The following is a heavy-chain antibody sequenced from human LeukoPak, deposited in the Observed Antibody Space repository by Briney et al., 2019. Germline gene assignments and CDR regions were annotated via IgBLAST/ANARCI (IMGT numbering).Heavy chain of an antibody. Sequence: PSETLSLTCAVYGGSFSGYYWSWIRQPPGKGLEWIGEINHSGSTNYNPSLKSRVTISVDTSKNQFSLKPSSVTAADTAVYYCADSSGSPRGFDYWGQGTLVTVSS. V-gene: IGHV4-34*01. D-gene: IGHD3-22*01. CDR1: GGSFSGYY. CDR3: ADSSGSPRGFDY. J-gene: IGHJ4*01. CDR2: INHSGST.